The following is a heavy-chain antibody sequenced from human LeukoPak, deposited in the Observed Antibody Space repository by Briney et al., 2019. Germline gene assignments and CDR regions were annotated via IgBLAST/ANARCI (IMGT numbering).Heavy chain of an antibody. J-gene: IGHJ5*02. CDR1: GGTFSSYA. CDR3: ARIYGDYDGWFDP. D-gene: IGHD4-17*01. V-gene: IGHV1-69*13. Sequence: SVKVPCKASGGTFSSYAISWVRQAPGQGLEWMGGIIPIFGTANYAQKFQGRVTITADESTSTAYMELSSLRSEDTAVYYCARIYGDYDGWFDPWGQGTLVTVSS. CDR2: IIPIFGTA.